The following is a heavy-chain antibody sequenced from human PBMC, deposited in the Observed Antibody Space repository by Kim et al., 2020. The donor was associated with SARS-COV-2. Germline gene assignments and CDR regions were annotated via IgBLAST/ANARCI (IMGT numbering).Heavy chain of an antibody. CDR3: AKGYYYDSSGYYNFVRTDAFDI. Sequence: GGSLRLSCAASGFTFSSYAMSWVRQAPGKGLEWVSAISGSGGSTYYADSVKGRFTISRDNSKNTLYLQMNSLRAEDTAVYYCAKGYYYDSSGYYNFVRTDAFDIWGQGTMVTVSS. CDR1: GFTFSSYA. J-gene: IGHJ3*02. V-gene: IGHV3-23*01. D-gene: IGHD3-22*01. CDR2: ISGSGGST.